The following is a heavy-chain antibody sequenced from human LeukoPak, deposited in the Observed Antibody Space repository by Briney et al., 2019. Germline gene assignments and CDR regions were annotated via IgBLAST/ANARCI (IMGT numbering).Heavy chain of an antibody. CDR3: ARHDRYYDSTGYYYPDY. Sequence: GESLKISCKGSGYSITSYWIGWVRQMPGKGLEWMGIIYPGDSDTTYSPSFQGQVTISADRSISTAYLQWSSLRASDTAMYYCARHDRYYDSTGYYYPDYWGQGTLVTVSS. CDR2: IYPGDSDT. D-gene: IGHD3-22*01. V-gene: IGHV5-51*01. J-gene: IGHJ4*02. CDR1: GYSITSYW.